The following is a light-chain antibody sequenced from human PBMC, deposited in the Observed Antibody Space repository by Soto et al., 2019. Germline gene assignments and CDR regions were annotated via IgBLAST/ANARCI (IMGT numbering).Light chain of an antibody. Sequence: EIVLTPSPGTLSLSPGERATLSCRASQSVSNNYLAWYQQKPGQAPRLLIYDASNRATGIPARFSGSGSGTDFTLTISSLEPEDFAVYYCQQYSIWRTFGQGTKVDIK. CDR3: QQYSIWRT. J-gene: IGKJ1*01. V-gene: IGKV3-20*01. CDR1: QSVSNNY. CDR2: DAS.